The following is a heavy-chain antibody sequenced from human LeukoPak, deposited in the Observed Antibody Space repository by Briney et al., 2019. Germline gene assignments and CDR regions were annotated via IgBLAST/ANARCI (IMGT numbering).Heavy chain of an antibody. CDR3: ARGLGLDAFDI. V-gene: IGHV4-4*07. CDR2: IYISGST. CDR1: GGSITNYY. D-gene: IGHD3-16*01. Sequence: PSETLSLTCTVSGGSITNYYWNWIRQPAGKGLEWIGHIYISGSTNYNPSLKSRVTISVDTSKNQFSLKLGSVTAADTAVYYCARGLGLDAFDIWGQGTMVTVSS. J-gene: IGHJ3*02.